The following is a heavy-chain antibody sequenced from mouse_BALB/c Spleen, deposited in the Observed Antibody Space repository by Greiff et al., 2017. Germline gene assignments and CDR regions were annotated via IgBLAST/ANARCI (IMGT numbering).Heavy chain of an antibody. D-gene: IGHD2-4*01. CDR3: ARSAMITAAWFAY. V-gene: IGHV1-77*01. CDR2: IYPGSGNT. CDR1: GYTFTDYY. Sequence: QVQLQQQSGAELARPGASVKLSCKASGYTFTDYYINWVKQRTGQGLEWIGEIYPGSGNTYYNEKFKGKATLTADKSSSTAYMQLSSLTSEDSAVYFCARSAMITAAWFAYWGQGTLVTVSA. J-gene: IGHJ3*01.